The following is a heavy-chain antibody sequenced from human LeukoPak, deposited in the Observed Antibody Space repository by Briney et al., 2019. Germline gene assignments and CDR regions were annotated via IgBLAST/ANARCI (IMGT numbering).Heavy chain of an antibody. D-gene: IGHD3-10*01. Sequence: GRSLRLSCAASGFTFSSYGMHWVRQAPGKGLEWVAVISYDGSNKYYADSVKGRFTISRDNSKNTLYLQMNSLRAEDTAVYYCAKDDGGVMVRGVPDYWGQGTLVTVSS. V-gene: IGHV3-30*18. CDR2: ISYDGSNK. CDR3: AKDDGGVMVRGVPDY. CDR1: GFTFSSYG. J-gene: IGHJ4*02.